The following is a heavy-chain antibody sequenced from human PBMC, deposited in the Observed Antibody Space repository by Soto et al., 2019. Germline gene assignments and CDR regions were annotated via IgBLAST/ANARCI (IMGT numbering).Heavy chain of an antibody. CDR2: IDPSDSYT. D-gene: IGHD3-10*01. V-gene: IGHV5-10-1*01. J-gene: IGHJ6*02. Sequence: EVQLVQSGAEVKKPGESLRISCKGSGYSFTSYWISWVRQMPGKGLEWMGRIDPSDSYTNYSPSFQGHVTISADKSISTAYLQWSSLKASDTAMYYCARPRYYGSGSNWNYYGMDVWGQGTTVTVSS. CDR1: GYSFTSYW. CDR3: ARPRYYGSGSNWNYYGMDV.